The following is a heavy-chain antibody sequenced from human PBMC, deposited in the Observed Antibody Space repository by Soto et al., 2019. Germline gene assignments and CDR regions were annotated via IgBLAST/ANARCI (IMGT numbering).Heavy chain of an antibody. J-gene: IGHJ4*02. Sequence: QVHLVQSGAEVKKPGSSVKVSCKASGGTFSRHGINWVRQAPGQGLERMGGIIPIAGIAHYAQKFQGRVTITADESTSTVYMELSSLISEDTAVYFCSRDRGTGSYHYFDYRGQGTLVTVSS. D-gene: IGHD1-26*01. CDR2: IIPIAGIA. V-gene: IGHV1-69*01. CDR1: GGTFSRHG. CDR3: SRDRGTGSYHYFDY.